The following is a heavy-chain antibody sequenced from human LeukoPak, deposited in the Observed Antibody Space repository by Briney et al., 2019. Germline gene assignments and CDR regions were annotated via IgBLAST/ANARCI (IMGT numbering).Heavy chain of an antibody. J-gene: IGHJ6*03. CDR1: GYSISSGYY. CDR2: IYHSGST. Sequence: SETLSLTCAVSGYSISSGYYCGWIRQPPGKGLEWIGSIYHSGSTYYNPSLKSRVTISVDTSKNQFSLKLSSVTAADTAVYYCARGMRGYSGYFYYYYMDVWGKGTTVTVSS. D-gene: IGHD5-12*01. V-gene: IGHV4-38-2*01. CDR3: ARGMRGYSGYFYYYYMDV.